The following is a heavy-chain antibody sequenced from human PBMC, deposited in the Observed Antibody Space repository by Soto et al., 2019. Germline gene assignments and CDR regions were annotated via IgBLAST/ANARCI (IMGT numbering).Heavy chain of an antibody. CDR1: GFTFSSYA. J-gene: IGHJ4*02. Sequence: EVQLLESGGGLVQPGGSLRLSCAASGFTFSSYAMRWVRQAPGKGLEWVSAVSGSGGSTYYADSVKGRFTISRDNSKNTLYLQMNCLRAEDTAVYHCARRGPGTYFDYWGQGTLVTVSS. CDR2: VSGSGGST. V-gene: IGHV3-23*01. CDR3: ARRGPGTYFDY. D-gene: IGHD6-13*01.